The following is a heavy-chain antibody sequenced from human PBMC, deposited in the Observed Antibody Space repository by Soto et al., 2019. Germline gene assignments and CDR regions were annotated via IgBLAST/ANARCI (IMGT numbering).Heavy chain of an antibody. CDR2: IIPILGTA. J-gene: IGHJ4*02. Sequence: QVQLVQSGAEMKKPGSSVKVSCKTSGGTFSTYTITWVRQAPGQGLEWMGRIIPILGTANYAQKFQGRVTITAEKSTGTAYMELSSLRSEDTAVYYCARESYSRGHDSTDYFAFPFDYWGQGTLVTVSS. V-gene: IGHV1-69*08. CDR1: GGTFSTYT. CDR3: ARESYSRGHDSTDYFAFPFDY. D-gene: IGHD3-22*01.